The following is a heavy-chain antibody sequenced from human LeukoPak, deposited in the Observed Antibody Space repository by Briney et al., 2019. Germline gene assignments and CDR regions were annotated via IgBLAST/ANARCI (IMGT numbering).Heavy chain of an antibody. V-gene: IGHV3-21*01. J-gene: IGHJ4*02. CDR2: ITSGSYI. CDR3: ARDPGPGDY. Sequence: PGGSLRLSCTVSGFTFSSYTMNWVRQAPGKGLEWVSSITSGSYIYYADSVKGRFTISRDNAKNSLYLQMNSLRAEDTAVYYCARDPGPGDYWGQGTLVTVSS. CDR1: GFTFSSYT.